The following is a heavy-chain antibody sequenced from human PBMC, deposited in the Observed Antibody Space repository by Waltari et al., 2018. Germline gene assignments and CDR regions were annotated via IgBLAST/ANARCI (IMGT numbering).Heavy chain of an antibody. V-gene: IGHV4-38-2*01. CDR2: IYHSGST. CDR3: ARLGDSSGYSY. D-gene: IGHD3-22*01. Sequence: QVQLQESGPGLVMPSETLSLTCAVSDYSIRSGYFWGWFRQPPGKGLEWIGSIYHSGSTYYNPSLKSRVTRSVDTSKNQFSLKLSSVTAADTAVYYCARLGDSSGYSYWGQGTLVTVSS. J-gene: IGHJ4*02. CDR1: DYSIRSGYF.